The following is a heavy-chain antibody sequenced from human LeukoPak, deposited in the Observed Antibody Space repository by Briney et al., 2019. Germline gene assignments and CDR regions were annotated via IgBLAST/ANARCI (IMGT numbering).Heavy chain of an antibody. CDR2: ISYDGNNK. V-gene: IGHV3-30-3*01. CDR3: ARGAPERISSSTNYYFDY. D-gene: IGHD6-6*01. CDR1: GFTFSSYA. Sequence: GGSLRLSCAASGFTFSSYAMYWVRQAPGKGLEWVAVISYDGNNKYYADSVKGRFTISRDDSKNTLSLQMNSLKAEDTAVYYCARGAPERISSSTNYYFDYWGQGTLVTVSS. J-gene: IGHJ4*02.